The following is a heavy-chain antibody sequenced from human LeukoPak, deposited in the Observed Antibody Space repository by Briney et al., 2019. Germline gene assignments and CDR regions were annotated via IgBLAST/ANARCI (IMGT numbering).Heavy chain of an antibody. Sequence: ASVKVSCKASGYTFTSYGISWVRQAPGQGLEWMGWISAYNGNTNYAQKLQGRVTMTTDTSTSTAYMELRSLRSDDTAVYYCARMGDIVVVPAARLNDYWGQGTLVTVSS. V-gene: IGHV1-18*01. J-gene: IGHJ4*02. D-gene: IGHD2-2*01. CDR1: GYTFTSYG. CDR2: ISAYNGNT. CDR3: ARMGDIVVVPAARLNDY.